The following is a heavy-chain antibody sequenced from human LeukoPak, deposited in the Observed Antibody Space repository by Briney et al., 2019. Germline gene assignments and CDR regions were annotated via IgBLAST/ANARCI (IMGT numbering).Heavy chain of an antibody. CDR2: MNPNSGNT. Sequence: ASVKVSCKASGYTFTSYDINWVRQATGQGLEWMGWMNPNSGNTGYAQKFQGRVTMTRNTSITTGYMELSSLRSEDTAVYYCARHLRGYNYGHDGFDIWGQGTMVTVSS. D-gene: IGHD5-18*01. V-gene: IGHV1-8*01. CDR1: GYTFTSYD. J-gene: IGHJ3*02. CDR3: ARHLRGYNYGHDGFDI.